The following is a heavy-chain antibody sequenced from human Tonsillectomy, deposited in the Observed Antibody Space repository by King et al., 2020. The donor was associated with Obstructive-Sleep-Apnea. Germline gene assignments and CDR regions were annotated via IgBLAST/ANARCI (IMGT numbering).Heavy chain of an antibody. CDR2: IYYIGST. V-gene: IGHV4-59*01. D-gene: IGHD2-21*02. CDR3: ASGPFAYCGGDCYNY. J-gene: IGHJ4*02. CDR1: GGSISSYY. Sequence: QVQLQESGPGLVKPSETLSLTCTVSGGSISSYYWSWIRQPPGKGLEWIGYIYYIGSTNYNPSLKSRVTISVDTSKNQFSLKLSSVTAADTAVYYCASGPFAYCGGDCYNYWGQGTLVTVSS.